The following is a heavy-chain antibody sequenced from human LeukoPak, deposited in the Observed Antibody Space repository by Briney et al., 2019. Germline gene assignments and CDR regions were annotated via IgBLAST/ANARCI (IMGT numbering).Heavy chain of an antibody. CDR2: INTDGSST. D-gene: IGHD3-16*01. J-gene: IGHJ4*02. Sequence: PGGSLRLSCAASGFTFSSYGMHWVRQAPGKGLVWVSRINTDGSSTSYADSEKGRFTISRDNAKNTLYLQMNSLRAEDTAVYYCATVLGDSTFDYWGQGSLVGVSS. V-gene: IGHV3-74*01. CDR3: ATVLGDSTFDY. CDR1: GFTFSSYG.